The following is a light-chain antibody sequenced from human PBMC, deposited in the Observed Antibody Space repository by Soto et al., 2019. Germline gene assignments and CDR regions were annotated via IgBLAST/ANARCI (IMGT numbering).Light chain of an antibody. J-gene: IGKJ1*01. CDR3: QQYNNWPPWT. CDR2: GAS. V-gene: IGKV3-15*01. Sequence: EIVMTQSPATLSVSPGERATLSCRAGQSVSSNLAWYQQKPGQAPRLLIYGASTRATGIPARFSGSGSGTEFTLTISSLQSEDFAVYYCQQYNNWPPWTFSQGTKVEIK. CDR1: QSVSSN.